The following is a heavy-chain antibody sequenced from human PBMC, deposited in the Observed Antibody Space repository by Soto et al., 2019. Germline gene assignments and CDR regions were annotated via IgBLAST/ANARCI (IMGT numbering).Heavy chain of an antibody. CDR1: RAFINSGGFY. D-gene: IGHD2-21*01. J-gene: IGHJ5*02. Sequence: QVQLQESGPGLVQPSETLSLTCSVSRAFINSGGFYYSWIRQPPGKGLEWLGYIFHSGSTLYTPSLRGRLTLSADTSLNQLSLHLTSVTAADTAVYYCVRGGIAGHWFDPLGQGILVTVSS. CDR2: IFHSGST. V-gene: IGHV4-31*03. CDR3: VRGGIAGHWFDP.